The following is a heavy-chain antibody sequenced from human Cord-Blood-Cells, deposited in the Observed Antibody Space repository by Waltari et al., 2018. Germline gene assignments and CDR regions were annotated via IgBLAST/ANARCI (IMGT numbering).Heavy chain of an antibody. Sequence: QVQLVESGGGVVQPGRSLRLSCAASVFTFSSYGIHWVRRAPGKGLEWVAVISYDGSNKYYADSVKGRFTISRDNSKNTLYLQMNSLRAEDTAVYYCAKSLGVVVVAADYWGQGTLVTVSS. CDR1: VFTFSSYG. D-gene: IGHD2-15*01. CDR2: ISYDGSNK. J-gene: IGHJ4*02. CDR3: AKSLGVVVVAADY. V-gene: IGHV3-30*18.